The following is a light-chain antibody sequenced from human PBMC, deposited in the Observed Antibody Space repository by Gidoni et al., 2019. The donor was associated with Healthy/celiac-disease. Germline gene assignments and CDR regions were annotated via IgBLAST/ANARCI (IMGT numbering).Light chain of an antibody. CDR2: KDS. J-gene: IGLJ1*01. CDR3: QSADSSGTYHV. CDR1: ALPKQY. V-gene: IGLV3-25*03. Sequence: SYALTQPPPVSVSSGQTARITCSGDALPKQYADWYQQKPGQAPVLVIYKDSERPSGHPERFSGSSSATTVTLTISGGQAEDEADYYCQSADSSGTYHVFGTGTKVTVL.